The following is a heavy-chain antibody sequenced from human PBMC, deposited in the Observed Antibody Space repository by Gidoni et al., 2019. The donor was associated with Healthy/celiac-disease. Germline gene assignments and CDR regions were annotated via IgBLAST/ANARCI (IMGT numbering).Heavy chain of an antibody. D-gene: IGHD1-7*01. CDR1: GGTSSSYA. Sequence: QVQLVQSGAEVKKPGSAVKVSCKASGGTSSSYAMSRVRQAPGQGLEWMGGVIPIFGTANYAQKFQGRVTITADESTSTAYMELSSLGSEDTAVYYCVRGGWNYEIPRFDYWGQGTLVTVSS. J-gene: IGHJ4*02. CDR2: VIPIFGTA. V-gene: IGHV1-69*01. CDR3: VRGGWNYEIPRFDY.